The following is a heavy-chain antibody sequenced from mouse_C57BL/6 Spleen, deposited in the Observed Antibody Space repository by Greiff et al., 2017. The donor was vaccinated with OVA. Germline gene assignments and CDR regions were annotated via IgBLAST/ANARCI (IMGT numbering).Heavy chain of an antibody. Sequence: QVQLQQPGAELVRPGSSVKLSCKASGYTFTSYWMHWVKQRPIQGLEWIGNIDPSDSETHYNQKFKDKATLTVDKSSSTAYMQLSSLTSEDSAVYYCARRGYGSSLYAMDYWGQGTSVTVSS. CDR1: GYTFTSYW. CDR3: ARRGYGSSLYAMDY. CDR2: IDPSDSET. J-gene: IGHJ4*01. V-gene: IGHV1-52*01. D-gene: IGHD1-1*01.